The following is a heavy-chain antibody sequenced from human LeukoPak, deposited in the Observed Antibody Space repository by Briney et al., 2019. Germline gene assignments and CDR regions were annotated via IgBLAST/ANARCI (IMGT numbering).Heavy chain of an antibody. Sequence: SETLSLTCAVYGGSFSGYYWSWIRQPPGKGLEWIGEIYHSGSTNYNPSLKSRVTISVDTSKNQFSLKLSSVTAADTAVYYCARYPPYDFWSGYLYDAFDIWGQGTMVTVSS. CDR1: GGSFSGYY. J-gene: IGHJ3*02. V-gene: IGHV4-34*01. CDR3: ARYPPYDFWSGYLYDAFDI. CDR2: IYHSGST. D-gene: IGHD3-3*01.